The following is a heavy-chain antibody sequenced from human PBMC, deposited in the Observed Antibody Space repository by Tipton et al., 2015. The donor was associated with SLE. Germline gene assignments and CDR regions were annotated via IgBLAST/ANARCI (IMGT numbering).Heavy chain of an antibody. D-gene: IGHD1-26*01. CDR3: ARGGGSYYSDAFDI. V-gene: IGHV3-11*05. CDR1: GGSFSGYY. CDR2: ISSSSSYT. J-gene: IGHJ3*02. Sequence: LSLTCAVYGGSFSGYYWSWIRQAPGKGLEWVSYISSSSSYTNYADSVKGRFSISRDNAKNSLYLQMNSLRVEDTAVYYCARGGGSYYSDAFDIWGQGTMVTVSS.